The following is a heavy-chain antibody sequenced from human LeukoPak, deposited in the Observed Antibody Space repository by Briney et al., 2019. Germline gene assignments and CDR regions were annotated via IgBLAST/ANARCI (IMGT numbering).Heavy chain of an antibody. CDR3: ARQAVAGTSLDV. CDR2: IYYSGST. J-gene: IGHJ6*02. V-gene: IGHV4-39*01. Sequence: PSETLSLTCTVSGGSISSSSYYWGWIRQPPGKGLEWIGSIYYSGSTYYNPSLKGRVTISVDTSKNQFSLKLSSVTAADTAVYYCARQAVAGTSLDVWGQGTTVTVSS. CDR1: GGSISSSSYY. D-gene: IGHD6-19*01.